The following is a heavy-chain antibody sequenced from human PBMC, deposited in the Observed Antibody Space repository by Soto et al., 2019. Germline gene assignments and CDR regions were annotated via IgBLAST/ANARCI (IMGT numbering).Heavy chain of an antibody. CDR2: IYYSGST. CDR3: ARGGYYVFWSGPRLTYVMPV. J-gene: IGHJ6*02. V-gene: IGHV4-30-4*01. D-gene: IGHD3-3*01. Sequence: SETLSLTCTVSGGSISSGDYYWSWIRQPPGKGLEWIGYIYYSGSTYYNPSLKSRVTISVDTSKNQFSLKLSSVTAAATAVYYCARGGYYVFWSGPRLTYVMPVWAQGPRSPS. CDR1: GGSISSGDYY.